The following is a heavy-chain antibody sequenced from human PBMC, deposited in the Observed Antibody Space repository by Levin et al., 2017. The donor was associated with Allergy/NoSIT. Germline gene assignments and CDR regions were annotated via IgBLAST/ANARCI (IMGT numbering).Heavy chain of an antibody. CDR2: ITHSGST. CDR3: ANSGRHYCSNTSCDWLPSWCDP. D-gene: IGHD2-2*01. V-gene: IGHV4-34*01. CDR1: GGSFRGYY. J-gene: IGHJ5*02. Sequence: ESLKISCAIYGGSFRGYYWSWIRQPPGKGLEWIGEITHSGSTNYNPSLKSRVTISIDTSKNQFSLTLRYVTAADTAVYYCANSGRHYCSNTSCDWLPSWCDPWGQGALVTVSS.